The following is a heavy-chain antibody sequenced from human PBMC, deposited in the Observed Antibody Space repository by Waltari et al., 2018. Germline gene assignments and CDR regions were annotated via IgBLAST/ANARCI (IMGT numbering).Heavy chain of an antibody. D-gene: IGHD1-1*01. J-gene: IGHJ3*01. V-gene: IGHV4-39*01. CDR2: MSYSGAT. CDR3: ATYIGASVGTAAFDV. CDR1: GFSITSNRHY. Sequence: QLQLQELGPGLVKPSETLSLTCSVSGFSITSNRHYWGWIRQPPGQGLEWIGTMSYSGATYSTPSLKSRVTISRDTSKNQLSLKLGSVTAADTAIYYCATYIGASVGTAAFDVWGQGTMVSVSS.